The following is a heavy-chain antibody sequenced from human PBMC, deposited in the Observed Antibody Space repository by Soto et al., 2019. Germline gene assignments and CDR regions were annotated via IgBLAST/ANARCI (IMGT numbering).Heavy chain of an antibody. CDR2: INPSGGST. D-gene: IGHD3-22*01. V-gene: IGHV1-46*01. CDR3: ARDGSGIYYDSSGYLGY. Sequence: ASVKVSCKASGYTFTSYGISWVRQAPGQGLEWMGIINPSGGSTSYAQKFQGRVTMTRDTSTSTVYMELSSLRSEDTAVYYCARDGSGIYYDSSGYLGYWGQGTLVTVSS. J-gene: IGHJ4*02. CDR1: GYTFTSYG.